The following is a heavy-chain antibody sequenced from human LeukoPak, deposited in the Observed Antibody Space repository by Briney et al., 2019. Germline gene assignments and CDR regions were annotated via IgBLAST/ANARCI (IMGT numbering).Heavy chain of an antibody. D-gene: IGHD1-1*01. J-gene: IGHJ5*02. V-gene: IGHV4-30-4*01. CDR2: IYYSGST. CDR3: ARAPYDSSFFDP. Sequence: PSETLSLTCTVSGGSISSGDYYWSWIRQPPGKGLEWIGYIYYSGSTYYNPSLKSRVTISVDTSKNQFSLKLSSVTAADTAVYYCARAPYDSSFFDPWGQGTLVTVSS. CDR1: GGSISSGDYY.